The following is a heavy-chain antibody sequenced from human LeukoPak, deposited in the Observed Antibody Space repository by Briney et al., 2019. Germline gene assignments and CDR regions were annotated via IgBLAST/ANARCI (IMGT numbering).Heavy chain of an antibody. CDR2: IYYSGST. CDR3: AREKGVPAAIRYWYFDL. J-gene: IGHJ2*01. CDR1: GGSISSYY. D-gene: IGHD2-2*01. Sequence: SETLSLTCTVSGGSISSYYWSWIRQPPGKGLAWIGYIYYSGSTNYNPSLKSRVTISVDTPNNQFSLKLSSVTAADTAVYYCAREKGVPAAIRYWYFDLWGRGTLVSVSS. V-gene: IGHV4-59*01.